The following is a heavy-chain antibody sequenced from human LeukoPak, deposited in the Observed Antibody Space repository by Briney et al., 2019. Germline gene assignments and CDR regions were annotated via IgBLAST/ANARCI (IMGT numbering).Heavy chain of an antibody. CDR3: ARGMSYYYDSSGSDY. Sequence: GGSLRLSCAASGFTFSSYGMHWVRQAPGKGLEWVAVIWYDGSNKYYADSVKGRFTISGDNSKNTLYLQMNSLRAEDTAVYYCARGMSYYYDSSGSDYWGQGTLVTVSS. CDR2: IWYDGSNK. D-gene: IGHD3-22*01. J-gene: IGHJ4*02. CDR1: GFTFSSYG. V-gene: IGHV3-33*01.